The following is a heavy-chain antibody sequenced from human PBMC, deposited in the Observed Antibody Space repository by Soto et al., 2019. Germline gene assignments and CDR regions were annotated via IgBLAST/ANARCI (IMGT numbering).Heavy chain of an antibody. V-gene: IGHV6-1*01. CDR2: TYYRSNWYT. CDR1: GDSVSTNSAT. J-gene: IGHJ4*02. Sequence: SQTLSLTCAISGDSVSTNSATWDWIWQSPSRGLEWLGRTYYRSNWYTDYAVSVKGRITISPDTSNNQLSLYLQMSSLRAEDTAVYYCARVHSSSYHYFDYWGQGTVVTVSS. CDR3: ARVHSSSYHYFDY. D-gene: IGHD6-13*01.